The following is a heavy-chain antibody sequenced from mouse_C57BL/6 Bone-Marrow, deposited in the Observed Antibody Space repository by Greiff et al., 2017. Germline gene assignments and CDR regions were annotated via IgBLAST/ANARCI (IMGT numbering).Heavy chain of an antibody. Sequence: QVQLQQSGAELVRPGTSVKVSCKASGYAFTNYLIEWVKQRPGQGLEWIGVINPGSGGTNYNEKFKGKATLTADKSSSTAYMQLSRLTSEVSAVYFCARSKNWDSWFAYWGRGTLVTVSA. CDR3: ARSKNWDSWFAY. CDR1: GYAFTNYL. CDR2: INPGSGGT. D-gene: IGHD4-1*01. J-gene: IGHJ3*01. V-gene: IGHV1-54*01.